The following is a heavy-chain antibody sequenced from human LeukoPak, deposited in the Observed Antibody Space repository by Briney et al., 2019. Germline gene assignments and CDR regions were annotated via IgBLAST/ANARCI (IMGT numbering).Heavy chain of an antibody. CDR1: GFTFNDYA. D-gene: IGHD1-1*01. CDR2: VAYDGSSV. CDR3: ARDGVTRRYNMYFYMDV. J-gene: IGHJ6*03. Sequence: GGSLRLSCAGSGFTFNDYALHWVRQAPGKGLEWVAFVAYDGSSVYYRESLKDRFTISRDYSRNTLYLQMDSLRGEDTAVYYCARDGVTRRYNMYFYMDVWGKGTTVAVSS. V-gene: IGHV3-30*04.